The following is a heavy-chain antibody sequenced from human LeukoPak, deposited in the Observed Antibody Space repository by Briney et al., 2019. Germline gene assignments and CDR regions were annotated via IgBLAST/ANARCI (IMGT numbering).Heavy chain of an antibody. J-gene: IGHJ4*02. V-gene: IGHV4-39*01. CDR2: IYYSGST. Sequence: PSETLSLTCTVSGGSISSSSYYWGWIRQPPGKGLEWIGSIYYSGSTYYNPSLKSRVTISVDTSKNQFSLKLSSVTAADTAVYYCARLPQEAVAGHDYCGQGTLVTVSS. D-gene: IGHD6-19*01. CDR1: GGSISSSSYY. CDR3: ARLPQEAVAGHDY.